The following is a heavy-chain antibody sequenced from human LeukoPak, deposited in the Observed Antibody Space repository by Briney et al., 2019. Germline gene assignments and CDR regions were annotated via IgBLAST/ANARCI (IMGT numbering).Heavy chain of an antibody. J-gene: IGHJ4*02. V-gene: IGHV1-18*01. D-gene: IGHD3-22*01. CDR1: GYTFTTYG. CDR3: VREKGNDSSGYYFGY. Sequence: ASAKVSCKASGYTFTTYGFSWVRQAPGQGLEWMGWISAYNGNTNFAQKFQGRVTMTTDTSTTTAYMELRSLRSDDTAVYYCVREKGNDSSGYYFGYWGQGTLVTVSS. CDR2: ISAYNGNT.